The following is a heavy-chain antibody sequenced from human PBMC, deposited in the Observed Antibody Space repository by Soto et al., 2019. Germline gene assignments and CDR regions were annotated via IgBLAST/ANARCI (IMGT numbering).Heavy chain of an antibody. CDR3: ARVASTGYYYSFAY. V-gene: IGHV1-18*01. J-gene: IGHJ4*02. Sequence: QVLLVQSGAEVRKPGGSVKVSCTASGYTFGHFGISWVRQAPGQGLEWMGWISPYSDNTHYAQNFAGRVTMTTDTSTSTASVEVRGLTSDDPAVYFCARVASTGYYYSFAYWGQGTRVTVSS. CDR1: GYTFGHFG. D-gene: IGHD3-9*01. CDR2: ISPYSDNT.